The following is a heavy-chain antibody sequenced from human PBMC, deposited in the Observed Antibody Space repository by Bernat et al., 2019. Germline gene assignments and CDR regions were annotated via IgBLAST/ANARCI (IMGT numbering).Heavy chain of an antibody. Sequence: QVQLVESGGGVVQPGRSLRLSCAASGFTFSSYAMHWVRQAPGKGVEWVAVISYDGSNKYYADSVKGRFTISRDNSKNTLYLQMNSLRAEDTAVYYCARDKVDYVGFLNGMDVWGQGTTVTVSS. CDR3: ARDKVDYVGFLNGMDV. D-gene: IGHD3-10*02. CDR1: GFTFSSYA. J-gene: IGHJ6*02. V-gene: IGHV3-30-3*01. CDR2: ISYDGSNK.